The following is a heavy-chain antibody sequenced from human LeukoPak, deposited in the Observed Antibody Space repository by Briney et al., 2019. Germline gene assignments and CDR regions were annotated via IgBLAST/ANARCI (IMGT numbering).Heavy chain of an antibody. Sequence: SDTLSLTCTVSGGSISDYYWSWLRQSPGKGLEWIAYVHNSGNTNYNPSLKSRVTISLDTSKNQFSLKLTSVVAADSAMYYCAKDGSSVSFPQYNSYHYMDVWGKGTTVTVSS. CDR2: VHNSGNT. CDR1: GGSISDYY. D-gene: IGHD3-22*01. V-gene: IGHV4-59*01. J-gene: IGHJ6*03. CDR3: AKDGSSVSFPQYNSYHYMDV.